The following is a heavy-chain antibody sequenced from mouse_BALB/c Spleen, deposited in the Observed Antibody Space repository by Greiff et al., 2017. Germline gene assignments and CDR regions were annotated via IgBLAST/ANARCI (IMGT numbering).Heavy chain of an antibody. D-gene: IGHD2-4*01. V-gene: IGHV2-2*02. CDR3: ARGGITAWFAY. CDR2: IWSGGST. J-gene: IGHJ3*01. Sequence: VMLVESGPGLVQPSQSLSITCTVSGFSLTSYGVHWVRQSPGKGLEWLGVIWSGGSTDYNAAFISRLSISKDNSKSQVFFKMNSLQANDTAIYYCARGGITAWFAYWGQGTLVTVSA. CDR1: GFSLTSYG.